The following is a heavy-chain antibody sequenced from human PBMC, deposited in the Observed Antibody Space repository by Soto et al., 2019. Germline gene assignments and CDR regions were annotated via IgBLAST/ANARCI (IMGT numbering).Heavy chain of an antibody. Sequence: QVQLVESGGGLVKPGGSLRLSCAASGFTFSDSYMSWIRQAPGKGLEWVSYISSSDSIIYYSDSVKGRFILSRDNAKNSRFRQMNSLRAEDTAVYYCARDLGYYDSSGYFDYWGQGTLVTVSS. D-gene: IGHD3-22*01. V-gene: IGHV3-11*01. J-gene: IGHJ4*02. CDR1: GFTFSDSY. CDR3: ARDLGYYDSSGYFDY. CDR2: ISSSDSII.